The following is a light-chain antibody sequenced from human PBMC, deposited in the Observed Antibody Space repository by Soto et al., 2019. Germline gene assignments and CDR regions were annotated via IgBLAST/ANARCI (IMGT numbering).Light chain of an antibody. Sequence: DIQMTQSPSTLSASVGDRVTITCRAGQSISSWLAWYQQKPGKAPKLLIYDASSLESGVPSRFSGSGSGTEFTLTISSLQPDDFATYYCQQYNSPTFGQGTKVDIK. CDR2: DAS. J-gene: IGKJ1*01. CDR1: QSISSW. CDR3: QQYNSPT. V-gene: IGKV1-5*01.